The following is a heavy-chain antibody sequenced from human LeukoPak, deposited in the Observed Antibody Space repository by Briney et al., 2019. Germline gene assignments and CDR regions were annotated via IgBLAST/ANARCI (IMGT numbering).Heavy chain of an antibody. CDR2: IKEDGSET. CDR3: SRSLNF. J-gene: IGHJ4*02. CDR1: GFTFSRSW. Sequence: PGGSLRPSCATTGFTFSRSWMDWVRQAPGKGLEWVANIKEDGSETHYVDFAKGRFTISRDNAKNSLFLQVDNLRVEDTAIYYCSRSLNFWGQGTLVTVSP. V-gene: IGHV3-7*01.